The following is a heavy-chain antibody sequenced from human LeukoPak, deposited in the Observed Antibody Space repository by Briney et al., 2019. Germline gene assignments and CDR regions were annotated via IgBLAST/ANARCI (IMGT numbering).Heavy chain of an antibody. CDR3: VLVSGSYNHFDY. V-gene: IGHV1-69*02. CDR2: ITPILGIA. Sequence: SVKVSCKASGGTFSSYTISWVRQAPGQGLEWMGRITPILGIANYAQKFQGRVTITADKSTSTAYMELSSLRSEDTAVYYCVLVSGSYNHFDYWGQGTLVTVSS. J-gene: IGHJ4*02. CDR1: GGTFSSYT. D-gene: IGHD1-26*01.